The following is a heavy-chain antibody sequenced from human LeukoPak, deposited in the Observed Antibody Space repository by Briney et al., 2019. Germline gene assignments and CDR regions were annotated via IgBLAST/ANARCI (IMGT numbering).Heavy chain of an antibody. CDR2: INDSETT. J-gene: IGHJ4*02. CDR1: GGSLWGYR. CDR3: ARGKSRGSHIDY. Sequence: SETLSLTCAVYGGSLWGYRGGGVPQSPGEGVGGVGEINDSETTNYNPSLKSRVTISVDTSKNQFSLKVRSVTAADTAVYFCARGKSRGSHIDYWGQGTLVTVSS. D-gene: IGHD1-26*01. V-gene: IGHV4-34*01.